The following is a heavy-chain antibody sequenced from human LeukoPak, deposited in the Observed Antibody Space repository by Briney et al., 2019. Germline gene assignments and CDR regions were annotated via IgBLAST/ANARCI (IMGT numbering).Heavy chain of an antibody. CDR1: GFTFTSSA. Sequence: GTSVKVSCKASGFTFTSSAVQWVRQARGQRLEWIGWIVVGSGNTNYAQKFQERVTITRDMSTSTAYMELSSLRSEDTAVYYCAANPDYYDSSGYSYYFDYWGQGTLVTVSS. CDR2: IVVGSGNT. CDR3: AANPDYYDSSGYSYYFDY. D-gene: IGHD3-22*01. V-gene: IGHV1-58*01. J-gene: IGHJ4*02.